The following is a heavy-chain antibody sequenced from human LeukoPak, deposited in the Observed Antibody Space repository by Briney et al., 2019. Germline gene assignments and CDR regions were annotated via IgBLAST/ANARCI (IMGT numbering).Heavy chain of an antibody. CDR3: ARALAGTAELDV. D-gene: IGHD1-1*01. CDR1: GYTFTSYD. J-gene: IGHJ6*04. CDR2: MNPNSGNT. V-gene: IGHV1-8*01. Sequence: GASVKVSCKASGYTFTSYDINWVRQATGQGLEWMGWMNPNSGNTGYAQKFQGRVTMTRDPSISTAYMELSSLRSEDTGVYFCARALAGTAELDVWGKGTTVTVSS.